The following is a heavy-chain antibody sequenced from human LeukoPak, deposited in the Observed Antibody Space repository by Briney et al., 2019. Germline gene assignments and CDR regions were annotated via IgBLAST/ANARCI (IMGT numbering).Heavy chain of an antibody. CDR1: GFIFNKYG. Sequence: GGSLRLSCAASGFIFNKYGMHWVRQAPGKGLEWVAVISYDGSNKYYGDSVKGRRTISRDNSKNTLFLQMNSLRAEDTAVYYCARGGYYYDSSGYYYEAFDIWGQGTMVTVSS. CDR2: ISYDGSNK. J-gene: IGHJ3*02. CDR3: ARGGYYYDSSGYYYEAFDI. V-gene: IGHV3-30*03. D-gene: IGHD3-22*01.